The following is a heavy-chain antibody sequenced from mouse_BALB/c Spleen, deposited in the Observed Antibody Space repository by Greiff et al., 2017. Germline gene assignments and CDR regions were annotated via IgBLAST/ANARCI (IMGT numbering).Heavy chain of an antibody. V-gene: IGHV5-17*02. CDR2: ISSGSSTI. Sequence: DVKLVESGGGLVQPGGSRKLSCAASGFTFSSFGMHWVRQAPEKGLEWVAYISSGSSTIYYADTVKGRFTISRDNPKNTLFLQMTSLRSEDTAMYYCARGGYYGSSHFDVWGAGTTVTVSS. CDR3: ARGGYYGSSHFDV. CDR1: GFTFSSFG. D-gene: IGHD1-1*01. J-gene: IGHJ1*01.